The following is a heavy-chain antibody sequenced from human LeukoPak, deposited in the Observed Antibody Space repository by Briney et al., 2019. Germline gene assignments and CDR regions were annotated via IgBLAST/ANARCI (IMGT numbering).Heavy chain of an antibody. D-gene: IGHD6-13*01. V-gene: IGHV3-23*01. CDR2: IRGSGGST. J-gene: IGHJ5*02. Sequence: GGSLRLSCAASGFTFSSYAMSWVRQAPGKGLEWVSAIRGSGGSTYYADSVKGRFTISRDNSKNTLYLQMNSLRAEDTAVYYCAKDPRGYSSSWYYNWFDPWGQGTLVTVSS. CDR3: AKDPRGYSSSWYYNWFDP. CDR1: GFTFSSYA.